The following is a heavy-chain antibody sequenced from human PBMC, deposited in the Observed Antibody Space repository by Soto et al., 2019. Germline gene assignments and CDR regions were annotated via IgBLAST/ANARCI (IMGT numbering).Heavy chain of an antibody. V-gene: IGHV4-38-2*02. D-gene: IGHD1-1*01. CDR3: VRVARTYGPDKP. CDR2: IYYTGNS. J-gene: IGHJ5*02. CDR1: GYSIDSGYH. Sequence: QAHLQESGPGLLKSSETLVLTCSVSGYSIDSGYHWRWMRQPPGKGLEWLASIYYTGNSYYNPSPQSRVSTSADTSKKQFSLNLTSLTSADTAVYYRVRVARTYGPDKPWGHRNRVTV.